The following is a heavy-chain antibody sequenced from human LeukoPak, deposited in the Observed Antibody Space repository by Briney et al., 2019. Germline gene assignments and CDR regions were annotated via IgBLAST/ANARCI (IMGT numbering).Heavy chain of an antibody. CDR2: INTDGGYS. CDR3: VKAGYYDSSGYGTH. Sequence: GGSLRLSCAASGFTFSYFWMHWFRQTPGKGLVWVSCINTDGGYSTYADSVKGRFTISRDNVRNTLYLQMNSLRAEDSAVYYCVKAGYYDSSGYGTHWGQGTLVTVSS. V-gene: IGHV3-74*01. J-gene: IGHJ4*02. D-gene: IGHD3-22*01. CDR1: GFTFSYFW.